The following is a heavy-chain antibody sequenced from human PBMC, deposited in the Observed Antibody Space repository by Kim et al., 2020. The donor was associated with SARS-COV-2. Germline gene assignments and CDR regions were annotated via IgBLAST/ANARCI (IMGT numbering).Heavy chain of an antibody. CDR3: ASESMHYGSGD. V-gene: IGHV3-30*04. D-gene: IGHD3-10*01. Sequence: GGSLRLSCAASGFTFSSYAMHWVRQAPGKGLEWVAVISYDGSNKYYADSVKGRFTISRDNSKNTLYLQMNSLIAEDTAVYYCASESMHYGSGDWGQGTLVTVSS. CDR1: GFTFSSYA. J-gene: IGHJ4*02. CDR2: ISYDGSNK.